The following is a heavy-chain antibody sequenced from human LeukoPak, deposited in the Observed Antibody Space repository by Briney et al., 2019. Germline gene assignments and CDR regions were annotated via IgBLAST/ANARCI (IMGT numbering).Heavy chain of an antibody. D-gene: IGHD3-10*01. CDR3: ATGSYYNVGFDY. J-gene: IGHJ4*02. V-gene: IGHV4-39*01. CDR1: GCSISSSSYY. CDR2: IYYSGST. Sequence: SETLSLTCTVSGCSISSSSYYWRWIRQPPGKGLEWIGSIYYSGSTYYNPSLKSRVTISVDTSKNQFSLKLSSVTAADTAVYYCATGSYYNVGFDYWGQGTLVTVSS.